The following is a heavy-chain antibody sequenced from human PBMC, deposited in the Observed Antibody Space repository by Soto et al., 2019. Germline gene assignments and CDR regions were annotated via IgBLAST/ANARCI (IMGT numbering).Heavy chain of an antibody. J-gene: IGHJ6*02. V-gene: IGHV3-30-3*01. CDR2: ISYDGSNK. CDR1: GFTFSSYA. D-gene: IGHD6-13*01. Sequence: QVQLVESGGGVVQPGRSLRLSCAASGFTFSSYAMHWVRQAPGKGLEWVAVISYDGSNKYYADSVKGRFTISRDNSKNTLYLQMNSLRAEDTAVYYCARDPGIAPAVSIFYYYGMDVWGQGTTVTVSS. CDR3: ARDPGIAPAVSIFYYYGMDV.